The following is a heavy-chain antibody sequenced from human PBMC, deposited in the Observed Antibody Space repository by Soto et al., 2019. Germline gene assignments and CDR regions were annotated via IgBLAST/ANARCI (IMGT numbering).Heavy chain of an antibody. Sequence: GGSLRLSCAASGFTFSSYSMNWVRQAPGKGLEWVSSISSSSSYIYYADSVKGRFTISRDNAKNSLYLQMNSLRAEDTAVYYCARDGEIYYDFWRDLTYYMDVWGKGTTVTVSS. V-gene: IGHV3-21*01. D-gene: IGHD3-3*01. CDR3: ARDGEIYYDFWRDLTYYMDV. J-gene: IGHJ6*03. CDR2: ISSSSSYI. CDR1: GFTFSSYS.